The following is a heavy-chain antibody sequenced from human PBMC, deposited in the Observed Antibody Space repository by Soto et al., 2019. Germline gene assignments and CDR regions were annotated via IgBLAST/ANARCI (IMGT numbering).Heavy chain of an antibody. D-gene: IGHD6-19*01. CDR1: GLSITDSEMG. Sequence: QVTLKESGPVLVKPTETLTLRCTVSGLSITDSEMGVSWIRQPPGQPLEWLAHLDSSDEKSYRTFLKSRLAISKDTSKSQIVLTMTNMDPADTATYYCARRHLAVAVSPWFDPWGQGIPVTVSS. CDR2: LDSSDEK. CDR3: ARRHLAVAVSPWFDP. J-gene: IGHJ5*02. V-gene: IGHV2-26*01.